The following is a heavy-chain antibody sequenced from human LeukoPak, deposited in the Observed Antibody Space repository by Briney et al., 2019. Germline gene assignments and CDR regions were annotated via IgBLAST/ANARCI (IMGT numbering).Heavy chain of an antibody. V-gene: IGHV4-39*01. D-gene: IGHD7-27*01. CDR2: IYYSGST. J-gene: IGHJ4*02. CDR3: ARRGSLGPFDY. Sequence: PSETLSLTCTVSGGSIGSSSYYWGWIRQPPGKGLEWIGSIYYSGSTYYNPSLKSRVTISVDTSKNQFSLKLSSVTAADTAVYYCARRGSLGPFDYWGQGALVTVSS. CDR1: GGSIGSSSYY.